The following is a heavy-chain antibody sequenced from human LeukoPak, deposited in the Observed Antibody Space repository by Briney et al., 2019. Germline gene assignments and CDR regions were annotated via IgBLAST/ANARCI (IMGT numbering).Heavy chain of an antibody. CDR1: GYTFTGYY. Sequence: ASVKVSCKASGYTFTGYYMHWVRQAPGQGLEWMGWINPNSGGTNYAQKFQGRVTMTRDTSISTAYMELSRLRSDDTAVYYCARALDSRKVSSSSPRGGDYYMDVWGKGTTVTVSS. CDR3: ARALDSRKVSSSSPRGGDYYMDV. D-gene: IGHD6-13*01. J-gene: IGHJ6*03. CDR2: INPNSGGT. V-gene: IGHV1-2*02.